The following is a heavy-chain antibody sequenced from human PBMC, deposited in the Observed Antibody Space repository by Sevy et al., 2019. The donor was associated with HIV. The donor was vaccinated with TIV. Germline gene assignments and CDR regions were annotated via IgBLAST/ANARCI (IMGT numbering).Heavy chain of an antibody. Sequence: GGSLRLSCAASGFTFSYYGMYWVRQAPGKGLEWVTFISYDAINKYYADSVKGRFTISRDNSKNTLYLQMNSLRPEDTALYYCAKNTAAVGTGGFDYWGQGTLVTVSS. CDR1: GFTFSYYG. CDR2: ISYDAINK. D-gene: IGHD6-13*01. V-gene: IGHV3-30*02. J-gene: IGHJ4*02. CDR3: AKNTAAVGTGGFDY.